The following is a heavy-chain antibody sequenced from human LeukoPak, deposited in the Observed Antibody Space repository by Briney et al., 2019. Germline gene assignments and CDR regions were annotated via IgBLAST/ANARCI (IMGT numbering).Heavy chain of an antibody. Sequence: ASVKVSCKASGGTFSSYAISWVRQAPGQGLEWMGRIIPIFGTANYAQKFQGRVTTTADKSTSTAYMELSSLRSEDTAVYYCARQARDYYYYHMDVWGKGTTVTVSS. V-gene: IGHV1-69*06. CDR2: IIPIFGTA. CDR3: ARQARDYYYYHMDV. CDR1: GGTFSSYA. J-gene: IGHJ6*03.